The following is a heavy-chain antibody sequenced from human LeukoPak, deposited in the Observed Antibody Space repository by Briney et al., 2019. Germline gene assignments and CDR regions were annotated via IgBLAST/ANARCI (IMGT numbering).Heavy chain of an antibody. Sequence: GGSLRLSCAASGFTFSSYWMHWVRQAPGKGLVWVPRINSDGSSTSYADSVKGRFTISRDNAKNTLYLQMNSLRAEDTAVYYCARVRSYSSGWYDYWGQGTLVTVSS. J-gene: IGHJ4*02. D-gene: IGHD6-19*01. CDR2: INSDGSST. V-gene: IGHV3-74*01. CDR3: ARVRSYSSGWYDY. CDR1: GFTFSSYW.